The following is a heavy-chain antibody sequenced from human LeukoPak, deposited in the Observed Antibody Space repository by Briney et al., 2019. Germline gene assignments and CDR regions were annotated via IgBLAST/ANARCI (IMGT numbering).Heavy chain of an antibody. V-gene: IGHV3-43*02. CDR2: ISGDGGST. Sequence: GSLGLSCAAPRFIFDNYAIQWVRQPPGKSMEWVSLISGDGGSTFYADSVRGRFTISRDNTRKSLSLQMSSLRSEDTALYYCARESDTSGWYDYWGQGTLVTVSS. D-gene: IGHD6-19*01. CDR1: RFIFDNYA. CDR3: ARESDTSGWYDY. J-gene: IGHJ4*02.